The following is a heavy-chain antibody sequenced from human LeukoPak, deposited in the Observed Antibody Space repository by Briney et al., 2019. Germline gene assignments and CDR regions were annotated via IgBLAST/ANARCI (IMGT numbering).Heavy chain of an antibody. J-gene: IGHJ4*02. D-gene: IGHD2-15*01. V-gene: IGHV7-4-1*02. Sequence: ASVKVSCKTSGYTFTGCYIQWVRQAPGQGLEWMGWINTNTGNPTYAQDFTGRFVFSLDTSVSTAYLQISSLKAEDTAVYYCASSYCSGGHCYPQQTVYYFDFWGQGTLVTVSS. CDR2: INTNTGNP. CDR3: ASSYCSGGHCYPQQTVYYFDF. CDR1: GYTFTGCY.